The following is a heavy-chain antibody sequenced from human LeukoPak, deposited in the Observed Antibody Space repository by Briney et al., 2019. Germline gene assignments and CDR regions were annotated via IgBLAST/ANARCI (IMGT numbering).Heavy chain of an antibody. CDR2: VSGNGDT. J-gene: IGHJ4*02. D-gene: IGHD2-15*01. CDR1: GFTFSTYV. Sequence: GGSLRLSCAASGFTFSTYVMSWVRQAPGKGLEWVSSVSGNGDTYYADSVKGRFTISRDNSKNTVYLQMSSLRAEDTAVYYCAKNGGGSCYSFCDYRGQGNLVTVSS. V-gene: IGHV3-23*01. CDR3: AKNGGGSCYSFCDY.